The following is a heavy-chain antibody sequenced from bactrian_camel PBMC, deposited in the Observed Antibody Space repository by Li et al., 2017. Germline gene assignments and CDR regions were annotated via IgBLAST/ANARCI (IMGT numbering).Heavy chain of an antibody. Sequence: HVQLVESGGNSVQAGGSLKISCQVSGYTSSSYCMAWLRLAPGKEREGVATIGSRGMAAVYRNYADSVRGRFTISRDRTKNILYLQMDNLQPEDTALYYCALGSSTSAWTTLSASAFVYWGQGTQVTVS. D-gene: IGHD3*01. CDR2: IGSRGMAAVYR. J-gene: IGHJ4*01. V-gene: IGHV3S1*01. CDR1: GYTSSSYC. CDR3: ALGSSTSAWTTLSASAFVY.